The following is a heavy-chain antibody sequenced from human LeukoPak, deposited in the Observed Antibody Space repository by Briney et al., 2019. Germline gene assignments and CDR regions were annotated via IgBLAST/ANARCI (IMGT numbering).Heavy chain of an antibody. CDR3: ARRDYYGSGRSFDS. CDR2: VNQRGST. J-gene: IGHJ4*02. D-gene: IGHD3-10*01. Sequence: SETLSLTCAVYGGSFSGYYWNWVRQPPGKGLEWIGEVNQRGSTNYNPSLKSRVTISVDTSKNQFSLKLSSVTAADTAVYYCARRDYYGSGRSFDSWGQGTLGTVSS. V-gene: IGHV4-34*01. CDR1: GGSFSGYY.